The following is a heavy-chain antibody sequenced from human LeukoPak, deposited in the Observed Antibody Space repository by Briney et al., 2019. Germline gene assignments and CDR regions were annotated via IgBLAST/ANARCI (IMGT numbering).Heavy chain of an antibody. D-gene: IGHD2-21*01. CDR3: AGTYCGGGFAARYYYGMDV. CDR1: GYTFTSYD. CDR2: MNPNSGNT. J-gene: IGHJ6*02. V-gene: IGHV1-8*01. Sequence: ASVKVSCKASGYTFTSYDINWVRQATGQGLEWMGWMNPNSGNTGYAQKFQGRVTMTRNTSISTAYMELSSLRSEDTAVYYCAGTYCGGGFAARYYYGMDVWGQGATVTVSS.